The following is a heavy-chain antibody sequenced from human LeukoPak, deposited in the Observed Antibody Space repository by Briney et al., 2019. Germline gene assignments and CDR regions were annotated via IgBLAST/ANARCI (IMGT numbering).Heavy chain of an antibody. D-gene: IGHD4-17*01. V-gene: IGHV5-51*01. Sequence: GESLKTSCKGSGYSFTSYWIGWVRQMPGKGLEWMGIIYPGDSDTRYSPSFQGQVTISADKSISTAYLQWSSLKASDTAMYYCARHWDYGDDNNWFDPWGQGTLVTVSS. CDR2: IYPGDSDT. J-gene: IGHJ5*02. CDR3: ARHWDYGDDNNWFDP. CDR1: GYSFTSYW.